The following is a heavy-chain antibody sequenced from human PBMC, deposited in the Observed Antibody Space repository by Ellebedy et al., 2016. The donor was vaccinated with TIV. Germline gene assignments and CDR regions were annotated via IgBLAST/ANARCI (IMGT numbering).Heavy chain of an antibody. V-gene: IGHV4-59*11. CDR3: ARVAFPVGGWYFEL. CDR1: GDSPFSPY. CDR2: ISHDGAT. D-gene: IGHD3-16*01. J-gene: IGHJ2*01. Sequence: MPSETLSLTCTVSGDSPFSPYWAWIRQPPGKSLEFLGFISHDGATNYSPSLKRRVSIFRDTPKNQVSLKMTSVTAADTAVYYCARVAFPVGGWYFELWGRGSLVSVSS.